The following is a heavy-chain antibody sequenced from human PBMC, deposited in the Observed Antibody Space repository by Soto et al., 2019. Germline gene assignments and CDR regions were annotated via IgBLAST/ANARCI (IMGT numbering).Heavy chain of an antibody. Sequence: QVQLVQSGAEVKKPGASVKVSCKPSGYTFTGYYIHWVRQAPGQGLEWMGWIHPNSGAPNYALKFQGRVTMSRDASISEAYIGLNSLASDDTAVYYRARSRLTDYSIDYWGQGTLGVVSS. D-gene: IGHD4-4*01. J-gene: IGHJ4*02. CDR3: ARSRLTDYSIDY. CDR1: GYTFTGYY. CDR2: IHPNSGAP. V-gene: IGHV1-2*02.